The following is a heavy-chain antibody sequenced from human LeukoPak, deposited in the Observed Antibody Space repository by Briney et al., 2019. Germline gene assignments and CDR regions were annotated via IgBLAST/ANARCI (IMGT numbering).Heavy chain of an antibody. Sequence: PGESLRLSCVASGFTFSRYWVSWVRQAPGKGLEWVASIKDDGSVKNYVDSVEGRFTISRDNAKNSLSLQMNSPRVEDTAVYYCAREAWWGQGTLVSVSP. CDR3: AREAW. CDR1: GFTFSRYW. V-gene: IGHV3-7*01. J-gene: IGHJ4*02. CDR2: IKDDGSVK.